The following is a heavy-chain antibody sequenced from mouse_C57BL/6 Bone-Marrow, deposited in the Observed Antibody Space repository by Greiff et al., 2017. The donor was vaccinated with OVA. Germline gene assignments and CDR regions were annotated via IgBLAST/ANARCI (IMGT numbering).Heavy chain of an antibody. CDR1: GYAFTNYL. CDR3: ARMGTTYYFDY. CDR2: INPGSGGT. J-gene: IGHJ2*01. Sequence: QVQLKESGAELVRPGTSVKVSCKASGYAFTNYLIEWVKQRPGQGLEWIGVINPGSGGTNYNEKFKGKATLTADKSSSTAYMQLSSLTSEDSAVYFCARMGTTYYFDYWGQGTTLTVSS. V-gene: IGHV1-54*01. D-gene: IGHD2-3*01.